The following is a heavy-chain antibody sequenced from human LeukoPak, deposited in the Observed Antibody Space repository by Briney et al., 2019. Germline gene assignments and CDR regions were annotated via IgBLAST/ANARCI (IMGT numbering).Heavy chain of an antibody. Sequence: SSETLPLTCTVSGGSISSSYSYWGWIRQPPGKGLEWIGNIYYSGSTYYNPSLKSRVTISVDTSKNHFSLKLNSVTAADTAVYYCAKPSNYYGSATDAFDFWGQGTIVTVSS. D-gene: IGHD3-10*01. CDR2: IYYSGST. J-gene: IGHJ3*01. CDR1: GGSISSSYSY. V-gene: IGHV4-39*07. CDR3: AKPSNYYGSATDAFDF.